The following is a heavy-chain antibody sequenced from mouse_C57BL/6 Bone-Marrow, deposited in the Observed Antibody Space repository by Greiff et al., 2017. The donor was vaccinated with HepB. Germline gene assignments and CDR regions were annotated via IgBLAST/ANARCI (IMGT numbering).Heavy chain of an antibody. J-gene: IGHJ3*01. Sequence: VQLQQSGAELVRPGASVKLSCKASGYTFTDYYINWVKQRPGQGLEWIARIYPGSGNTYYNEKFKGKATLTAEKSSSTAYMQLSSLTSEDSAVYFCARLELRGFAYWGQGTLVTVSA. D-gene: IGHD1-1*01. CDR3: ARLELRGFAY. CDR2: IYPGSGNT. V-gene: IGHV1-76*01. CDR1: GYTFTDYY.